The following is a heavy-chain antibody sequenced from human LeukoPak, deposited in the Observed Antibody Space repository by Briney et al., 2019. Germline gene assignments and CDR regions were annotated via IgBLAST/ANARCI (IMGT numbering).Heavy chain of an antibody. V-gene: IGHV3-21*01. CDR1: GFTFNSYS. CDR2: IGSSNTYI. CDR3: ARADPYED. D-gene: IGHD3-3*01. Sequence: GGSLRLSCAASGFTFNSYSMSWVRQAPGKGLEWVSSIGSSNTYIYYADSVKGRFTISRDNAKNSLYLQMNSLRAEDTALYYCARADPYEDWGQGTLVTVSS. J-gene: IGHJ4*02.